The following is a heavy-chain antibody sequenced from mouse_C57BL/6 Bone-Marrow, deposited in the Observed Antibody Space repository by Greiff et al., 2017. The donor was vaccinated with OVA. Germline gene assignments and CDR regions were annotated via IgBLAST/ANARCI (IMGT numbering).Heavy chain of an antibody. Sequence: QVQLQQPGAELVKPGASVKMSCKASGYTFTSYWITWVKQRPGQGLEWIGDIYPGSGSTNYNEKFKSKATLTVDTSSSTAYMQLSSPTSEDSAVYYCARVHDGYYEGTRFYYAMDYWGQGTSVTVSS. CDR1: GYTFTSYW. CDR3: ARVHDGYYEGTRFYYAMDY. CDR2: IYPGSGST. J-gene: IGHJ4*01. V-gene: IGHV1-55*01. D-gene: IGHD2-3*01.